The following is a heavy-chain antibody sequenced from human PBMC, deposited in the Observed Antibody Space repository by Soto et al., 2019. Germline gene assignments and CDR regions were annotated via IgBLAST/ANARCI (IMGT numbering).Heavy chain of an antibody. J-gene: IGHJ6*02. Sequence: GGSLRLSCAASGFTFSNYYMNWIRQAPGKGLEWVSYISSSSSYTNYADSVKGRFTISRDNAKNSLYLQMNSLRAEDTAVYYCARLNVVTAPTPYYYGMDVWGQGTTVTVSS. CDR3: ARLNVVTAPTPYYYGMDV. V-gene: IGHV3-11*03. D-gene: IGHD2-21*02. CDR2: ISSSSSYT. CDR1: GFTFSNYY.